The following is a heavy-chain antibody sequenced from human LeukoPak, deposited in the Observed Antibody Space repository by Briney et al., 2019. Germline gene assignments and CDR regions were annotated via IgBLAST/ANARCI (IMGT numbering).Heavy chain of an antibody. V-gene: IGHV1-24*01. CDR3: ATGYPSPYYYD. Sequence: ASVNVSCTVSGYTLTELSMQWVRQAPGKGLEWMGGFDPEDGETIYAQKFQGRVTMTEDTSTDTAYMELSSLRSEDTAVYYCATGYPSPYYYDWGQGTLVTVSS. J-gene: IGHJ4*02. CDR1: GYTLTELS. D-gene: IGHD3-10*01. CDR2: FDPEDGET.